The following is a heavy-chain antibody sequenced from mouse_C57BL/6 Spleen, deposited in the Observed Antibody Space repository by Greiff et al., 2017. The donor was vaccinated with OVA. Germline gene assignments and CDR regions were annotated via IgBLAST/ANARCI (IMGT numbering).Heavy chain of an antibody. V-gene: IGHV1-69*01. J-gene: IGHJ4*01. CDR3: ARGGVYYYAMDY. CDR1: GYTFTSYW. CDR2: IDPSDSYT. Sequence: QVQLQQPGAELVMPGASMKLSCKASGYTFTSYWMHWVKQRPGQGLEWIGEIDPSDSYTNYNQKFKGKSTLTVDKSSSTAYMQLSSLTSEDSAVYYCARGGVYYYAMDYWGQGTSVTVSS.